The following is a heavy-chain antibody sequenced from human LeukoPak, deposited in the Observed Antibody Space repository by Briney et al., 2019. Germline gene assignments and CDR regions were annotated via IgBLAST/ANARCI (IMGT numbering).Heavy chain of an antibody. CDR3: ARWGRPLNYYDSSGLDY. V-gene: IGHV1-8*01. J-gene: IGHJ4*02. Sequence: ASVTVSCTASGYTFTSYDINWVRQATGQGLEWMGWMNPNSGNTGYAQKFQGRVTMTRNTSISTAYMELSSLRSEDTAVYYCARWGRPLNYYDSSGLDYWGQGTLVTVSS. CDR1: GYTFTSYD. D-gene: IGHD3-22*01. CDR2: MNPNSGNT.